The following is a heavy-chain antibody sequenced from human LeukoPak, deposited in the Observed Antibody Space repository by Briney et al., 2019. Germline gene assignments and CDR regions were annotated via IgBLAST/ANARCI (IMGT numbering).Heavy chain of an antibody. CDR1: GFTVSSNY. D-gene: IGHD6-6*01. CDR2: IYSGGST. V-gene: IGHV3-53*01. CDR3: ARDGVYSSSSFDY. Sequence: GGSLRLSCAASGFTVSSNYMSWVRQAPGKGLEWVSVIYSGGSTYYADSVKGRFNISRDNSKNTLYLQMNSLRAEDTAVYYCARDGVYSSSSFDYWGQGTLVTVSS. J-gene: IGHJ4*02.